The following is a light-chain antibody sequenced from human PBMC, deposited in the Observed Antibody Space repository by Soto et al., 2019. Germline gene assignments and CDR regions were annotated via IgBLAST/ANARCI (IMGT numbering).Light chain of an antibody. Sequence: ETVMTQSEATLSVSRGERATLSCRASQSIHTDLAWYQQKPGQPPRLLIYGASTRVTGIPTRFSGSGSGTEFTLTISSLQSEVFAVYYCQQYNNWPRTFGQGTKVEIK. CDR2: GAS. V-gene: IGKV3-15*01. CDR1: QSIHTD. J-gene: IGKJ1*01. CDR3: QQYNNWPRT.